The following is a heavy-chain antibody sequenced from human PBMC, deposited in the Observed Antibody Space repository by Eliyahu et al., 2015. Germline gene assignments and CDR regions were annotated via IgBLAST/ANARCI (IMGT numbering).Heavy chain of an antibody. D-gene: IGHD3-9*01. Sequence: QLQLQESGPGLVKPSETLSLTCTVXGGSIXSSSYYWGWXRQPPGKGLEGIGXIYDSGSTYYNPSLKSRVTISVDTSKNQFSLKLSSVTAADTAVYYCARSPVLRYFADWYFDLWGRGTLVTVSS. CDR2: IYDSGST. CDR1: GGSIXSSSYY. V-gene: IGHV4-39*01. CDR3: ARSPVLRYFADWYFDL. J-gene: IGHJ2*01.